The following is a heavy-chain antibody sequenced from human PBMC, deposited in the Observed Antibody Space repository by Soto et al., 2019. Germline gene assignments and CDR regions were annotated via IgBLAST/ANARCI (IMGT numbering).Heavy chain of an antibody. V-gene: IGHV1-18*01. CDR2: ISAYNGNT. CDR1: GYTFTSYG. J-gene: IGHJ4*02. D-gene: IGHD2-15*01. CDR3: ARGYCSGGSCYPFDY. Sequence: EASVKVSCKASGYTFTSYGISWVRQAPGQGLEWMGWISAYNGNTNYAQKLQGRVTMTTDTSTSTAYMELRSLRSDDTAVYYCARGYCSGGSCYPFDYWGQGTLVTVSS.